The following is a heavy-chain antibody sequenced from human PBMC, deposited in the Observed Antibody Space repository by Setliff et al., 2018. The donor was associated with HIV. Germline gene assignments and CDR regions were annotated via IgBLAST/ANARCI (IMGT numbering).Heavy chain of an antibody. CDR2: IYDSGSL. Sequence: SETLSLTCTVSGGSTSNEYWSWIRQPPGKGLEWIGYIYDSGSLKYNPSLKSRVTISIDTSKSQISLKLTSVTAADTAMYHCARVYYFDSSGYYQRGDVFDIWGQGTMVTVSS. CDR3: ARVYYFDSSGYYQRGDVFDI. D-gene: IGHD3-22*01. CDR1: GGSTSNEY. V-gene: IGHV4-59*01. J-gene: IGHJ3*02.